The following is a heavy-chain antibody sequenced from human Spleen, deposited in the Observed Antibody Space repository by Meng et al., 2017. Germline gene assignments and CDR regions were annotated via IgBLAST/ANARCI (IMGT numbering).Heavy chain of an antibody. D-gene: IGHD5-24*01. CDR2: IIPIFGTP. CDR1: GGTFSSYA. Sequence: SVNVSCKASGGTFSSYAISWVRQAPGQGLEWMGGIIPIFGTPNYAQKFQGRVTITTDESTNTAYMELSSLRYEDTAVYYCAWSRDAYNYYYGMDVWGQGTTVTVSS. CDR3: AWSRDAYNYYYGMDV. J-gene: IGHJ6*02. V-gene: IGHV1-69*05.